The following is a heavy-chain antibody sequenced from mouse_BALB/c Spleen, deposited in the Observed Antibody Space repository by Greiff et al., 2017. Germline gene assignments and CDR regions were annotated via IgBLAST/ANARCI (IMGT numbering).Heavy chain of an antibody. D-gene: IGHD2-3*01. CDR2: IYPGYGDT. V-gene: IGHV1-80*01. CDR3: ARGYGYYVGFAY. CDR1: GYAFSSYW. Sequence: VQLQQSGAELVRPGASVKISCKASGYAFSSYWMNWVKQRPGQGLEWIGQIYPGYGDTNYNGKFKGKATLTADKSSSTAYMQLSSLTSEDSAVYFCARGYGYYVGFAYWGQGTLVTVSA. J-gene: IGHJ3*01.